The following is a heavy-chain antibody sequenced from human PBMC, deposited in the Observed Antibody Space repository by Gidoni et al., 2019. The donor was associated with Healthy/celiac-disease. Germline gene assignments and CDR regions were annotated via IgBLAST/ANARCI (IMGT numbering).Heavy chain of an antibody. Sequence: QVQLVESGAGVVQPARSVRLASAASACTFSSYAMRWVRQAPGKGLQWVAVISYDGSNKYYADSVKGRFTISRDNSKNTLYLQMNSLRAEYTAVYYCARTGSREWLLPPYYYYGMDVWGQGTTVTVSS. J-gene: IGHJ6*02. CDR2: ISYDGSNK. CDR3: ARTGSREWLLPPYYYYGMDV. CDR1: ACTFSSYA. D-gene: IGHD3-3*01. V-gene: IGHV3-30*04.